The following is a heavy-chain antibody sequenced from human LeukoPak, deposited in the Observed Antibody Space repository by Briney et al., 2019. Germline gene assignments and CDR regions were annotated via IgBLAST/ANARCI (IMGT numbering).Heavy chain of an antibody. CDR2: IHYSGRT. CDR3: ARPPGFSTSFWD. J-gene: IGHJ4*02. CDR1: GGSISGTSYY. D-gene: IGHD2-2*01. Sequence: SETLSLTYTVSGGSISGTSYYWGWIRQPPGKGPEWIGSIHYSGRTYYKPSLKSRVTISVDTSKNQFSLKLTSVTSADTAVYYCARPPGFSTSFWDWGQGTLVTVSS. V-gene: IGHV4-39*01.